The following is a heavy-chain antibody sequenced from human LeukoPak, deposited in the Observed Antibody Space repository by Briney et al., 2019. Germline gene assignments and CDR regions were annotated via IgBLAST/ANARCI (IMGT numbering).Heavy chain of an antibody. Sequence: PSETLPLTCAVSGYSISSGYYWGWIRQPPGKGLEWIGSIYHSGSTYYNPSLKSRVTISVDTSKNQFSLKLSSVTAADTAVYYCARDGECSGGSCYSSWFDPWGQGTLVTVSS. CDR3: ARDGECSGGSCYSSWFDP. CDR2: IYHSGST. J-gene: IGHJ5*02. V-gene: IGHV4-38-2*02. CDR1: GYSISSGYY. D-gene: IGHD2-15*01.